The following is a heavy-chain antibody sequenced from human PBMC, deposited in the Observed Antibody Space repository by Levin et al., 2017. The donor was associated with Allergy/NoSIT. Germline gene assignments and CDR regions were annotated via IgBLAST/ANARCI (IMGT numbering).Heavy chain of an antibody. J-gene: IGHJ4*02. CDR3: ARHHGSGTGCYTFDS. CDR1: GFTVSSNY. V-gene: IGHV3-53*01. D-gene: IGHD2-2*02. Sequence: LSLTCAASGFTVSSNYMSWVRQAPGKGLEWVSVIYTVGHTYYADSVKGRFTASRDNSKNTVFLQLNSLTADDTAVYYCARHHGSGTGCYTFDSWGQGTLVTVSS. CDR2: IYTVGHT.